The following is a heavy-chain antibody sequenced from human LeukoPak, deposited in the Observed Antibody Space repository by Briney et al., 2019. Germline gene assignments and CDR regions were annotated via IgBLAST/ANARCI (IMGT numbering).Heavy chain of an antibody. CDR1: GYTFTDYY. J-gene: IGHJ3*01. CDR2: INPTSGAT. V-gene: IGHV1-2*02. D-gene: IGHD1/OR15-1a*01. Sequence: GASVKVSGKASGYTFTDYYMYWVRQAPGQGLDWVGWINPTSGATNYAQKFQGRVTMTRDTSNNTSYMELSRLRSDDTAVYYCAREFRTTTWSFDAFDLWGQGTMVTVSS. CDR3: AREFRTTTWSFDAFDL.